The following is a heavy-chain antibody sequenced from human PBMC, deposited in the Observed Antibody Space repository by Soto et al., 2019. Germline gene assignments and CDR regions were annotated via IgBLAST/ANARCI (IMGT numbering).Heavy chain of an antibody. D-gene: IGHD5-12*01. CDR3: ARVDGYTYPNDY. V-gene: IGHV3-21*01. CDR1: GFTFSAYS. Sequence: XGSLGLSCAASGFTFSAYSMSWVRQAPGKGLEWVSSITSRSDYIYYADSLKGRFTTSRDNAKNSLYLQMHSLRAEDTAFYYCARVDGYTYPNDYWGQGTLVTVPQ. J-gene: IGHJ4*02. CDR2: ITSRSDYI.